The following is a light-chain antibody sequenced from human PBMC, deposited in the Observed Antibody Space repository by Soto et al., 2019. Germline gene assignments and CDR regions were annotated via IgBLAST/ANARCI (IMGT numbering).Light chain of an antibody. J-gene: IGLJ2*01. V-gene: IGLV1-44*01. Sequence: QSVLTQPPSASGTPGQRVTISCSGSSSNIGSNTVNWYLQLPGTAPKLLIYNNNQRPSGVPDRFSGSKSGTSASLAISGLQSEDEADYYCAAWDDSLNGVLFGGGTKLTVL. CDR1: SSNIGSNT. CDR3: AAWDDSLNGVL. CDR2: NNN.